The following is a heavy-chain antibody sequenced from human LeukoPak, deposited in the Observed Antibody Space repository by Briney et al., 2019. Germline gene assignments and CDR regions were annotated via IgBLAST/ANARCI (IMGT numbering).Heavy chain of an antibody. V-gene: IGHV3-43*01. CDR2: INWDDITT. D-gene: IGHD3-22*01. CDR3: AKASSGYYAPIDF. J-gene: IGHJ4*02. CDR1: GFSFEDYT. Sequence: GGPLRLSCAASGFSFEDYTMHWVRQVPGRGLEWVSLINWDDITTDYADSVKGRFTISRDNSRESLYLDMNSLKTDDTALYYCAKASSGYYAPIDFWGPGTLVSVSS.